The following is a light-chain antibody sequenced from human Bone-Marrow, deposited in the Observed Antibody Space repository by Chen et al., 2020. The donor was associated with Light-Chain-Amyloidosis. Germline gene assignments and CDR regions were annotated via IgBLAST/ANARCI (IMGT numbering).Light chain of an antibody. CDR1: SSNIGAGYD. CDR2: GNS. CDR3: QSYDSSLSGWV. V-gene: IGLV1-40*01. Sequence: QSVLTQPPSVSGAPGQRVTISCTGSSSNIGAGYDVHWYQQLPATAPKPLIYGNSNLPSGVPDRFSGSKSGTSASLAITGLQAEDEADYYCQSYDSSLSGWVFGGGTKLTVL. J-gene: IGLJ3*02.